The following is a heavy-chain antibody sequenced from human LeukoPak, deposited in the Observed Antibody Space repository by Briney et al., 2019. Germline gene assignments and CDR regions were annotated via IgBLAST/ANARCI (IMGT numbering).Heavy chain of an antibody. D-gene: IGHD3-22*01. V-gene: IGHV3-7*01. Sequence: GGSLRLSCAASGFTFSSYSMNWVRQAPGKGLEWVANIKKDGSEKFYVDSVKGRFTISRDNAKNSLYLQMNSLRAEDTAVYYCARDLYRIVVVPHYFDYWGQGTLVTVSS. CDR3: ARDLYRIVVVPHYFDY. CDR2: IKKDGSEK. J-gene: IGHJ4*02. CDR1: GFTFSSYS.